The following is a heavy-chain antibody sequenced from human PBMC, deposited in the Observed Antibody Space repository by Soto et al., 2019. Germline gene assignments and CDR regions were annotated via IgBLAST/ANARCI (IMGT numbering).Heavy chain of an antibody. V-gene: IGHV1-2*02. D-gene: IGHD1-26*01. Sequence: GVSVKVSCKASGYSLTGHYIHWVRQAPEQGPEWMGEIGPESGATRYAQKFQGRVTMTMDTSITTVYMELNNLRPDDTATYYCGRGRSGQIVVFYWGQGTPVTVSS. CDR1: GYSLTGHY. CDR2: IGPESGAT. CDR3: GRGRSGQIVVFY. J-gene: IGHJ4*02.